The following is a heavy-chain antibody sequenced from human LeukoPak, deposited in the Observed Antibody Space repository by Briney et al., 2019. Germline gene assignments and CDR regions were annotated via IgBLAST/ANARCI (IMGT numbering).Heavy chain of an antibody. CDR2: INHSGST. CDR1: GGSISSSSYY. CDR3: ARTAFMITFGGVIATPGRNWFDP. J-gene: IGHJ5*02. V-gene: IGHV4-39*07. D-gene: IGHD3-16*02. Sequence: PSETLSLTCTVSGGSISSSSYYWGWIRQPPGKGLEWIGEINHSGSTNYNPSLKSRVTISVDTSKNQFSLKLSSVTAADTAVYYCARTAFMITFGGVIATPGRNWFDPWGQGTLVTVSS.